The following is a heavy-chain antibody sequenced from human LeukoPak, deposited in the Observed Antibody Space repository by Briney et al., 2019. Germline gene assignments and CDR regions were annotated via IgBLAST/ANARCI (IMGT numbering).Heavy chain of an antibody. CDR3: ARDVPYYYGSGSYFYGMDV. CDR2: ISAYNGNT. J-gene: IGHJ6*02. V-gene: IGHV1-18*01. Sequence: ASVKVSCKASGYTFTSYGISWVRQAPGQGLDWMGWISAYNGNTNYAQKLQGRVTMTTDTSTSTAYMELRSLRSDDTAVHYCARDVPYYYGSGSYFYGMDVWGQGTTVTVSS. CDR1: GYTFTSYG. D-gene: IGHD3-10*01.